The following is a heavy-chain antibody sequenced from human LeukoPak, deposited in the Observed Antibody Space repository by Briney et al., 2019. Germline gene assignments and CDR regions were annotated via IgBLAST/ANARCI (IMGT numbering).Heavy chain of an antibody. D-gene: IGHD6-13*01. J-gene: IGHJ4*02. Sequence: PSETLSLTCTVSGGSISSGGYYWSWIRQPPGKGLEWIGYTYHSGSTYYNPSLKSRVTISVDRSKNQFSLKLSSVTAADTAVYYCARDLVGAAAGPPLWGQGTLVTVSS. V-gene: IGHV4-30-2*01. CDR3: ARDLVGAAAGPPL. CDR1: GGSISSGGYY. CDR2: TYHSGST.